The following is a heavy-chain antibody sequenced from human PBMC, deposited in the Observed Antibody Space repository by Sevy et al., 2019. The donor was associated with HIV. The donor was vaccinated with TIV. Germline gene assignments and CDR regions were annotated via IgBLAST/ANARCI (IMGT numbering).Heavy chain of an antibody. CDR3: TKDIQSSASEHYYGSGSYYKFRYYYYGMDV. J-gene: IGHJ6*02. D-gene: IGHD3-10*01. Sequence: GGSLRLSCAASGFTFSSYAMSWVRQAPGKGLEWVSAISGSGGSTYYADSVKGRFTISRDNSKNRLYLQMNSLKAEDTXVYYCTKDIQSSASEHYYGSGSYYKFRYYYYGMDVWGQGTTVTVSS. CDR1: GFTFSSYA. V-gene: IGHV3-23*01. CDR2: ISGSGGST.